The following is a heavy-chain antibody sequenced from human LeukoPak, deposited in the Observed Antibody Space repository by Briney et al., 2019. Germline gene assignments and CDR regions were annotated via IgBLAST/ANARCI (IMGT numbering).Heavy chain of an antibody. Sequence: ASVKVSCKASGYTLTGYYMHWVRQAPGQGLEWMGWINPNSGGTNYAQKFQGRVTMTRDTSISTAYMELSRLRSDDTAVYYCARVTHYDSSGYYFNLDYFDYWGQGTLVTVSS. V-gene: IGHV1-2*02. D-gene: IGHD3-22*01. CDR1: GYTLTGYY. CDR3: ARVTHYDSSGYYFNLDYFDY. J-gene: IGHJ4*02. CDR2: INPNSGGT.